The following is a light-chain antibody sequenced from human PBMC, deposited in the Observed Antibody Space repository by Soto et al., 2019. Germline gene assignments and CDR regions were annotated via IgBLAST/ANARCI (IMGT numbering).Light chain of an antibody. V-gene: IGLV2-8*01. CDR3: SSYAGSNTVV. J-gene: IGLJ2*01. Sequence: QSALAQPPSASGSPGQSVTISCTGTSSDVGGYKFVSWYQHHPGKAPKLMIYEVSKRPSGVPDRFSGSKAGNTASLTVSGLQAGYEADYYCSSYAGSNTVVFGGGTMLTVL. CDR1: SSDVGGYKF. CDR2: EVS.